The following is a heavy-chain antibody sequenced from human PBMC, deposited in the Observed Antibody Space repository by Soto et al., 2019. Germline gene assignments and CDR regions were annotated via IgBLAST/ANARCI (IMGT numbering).Heavy chain of an antibody. V-gene: IGHV3-30-3*02. CDR3: AKRSGYQEAAYLDY. D-gene: IGHD5-12*01. J-gene: IGHJ4*02. CDR1: GFTYSTYT. Sequence: PGGSLRLSCAASGFTYSTYTMHWVRQAPGKGLEWVAVISYDGNNKFYADSVKGRFTISRDSTKQTLYLQMNSLRAEDTAVYYCAKRSGYQEAAYLDYWGQGTLVTVSS. CDR2: ISYDGNNK.